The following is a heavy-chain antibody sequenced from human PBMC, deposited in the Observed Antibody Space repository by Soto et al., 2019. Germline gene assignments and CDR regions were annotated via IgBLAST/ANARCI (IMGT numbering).Heavy chain of an antibody. CDR2: ISYDGSNK. J-gene: IGHJ4*02. CDR1: GFTFSSYG. CDR3: AKDLESIFCYSSANLDY. D-gene: IGHD2-21*02. Sequence: QVQLVESGGGVVQPGRSLRLSCAASGFTFSSYGMHWVRQAPGKGLEWVAVISYDGSNKYYADSVKGPFTISRDNSKNTLYLQRNSLIAEDTSVYYCAKDLESIFCYSSANLDYWCQG. V-gene: IGHV3-30*18.